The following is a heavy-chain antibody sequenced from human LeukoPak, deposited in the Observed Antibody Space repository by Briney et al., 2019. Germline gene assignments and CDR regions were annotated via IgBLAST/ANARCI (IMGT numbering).Heavy chain of an antibody. CDR1: GFTFSGYY. Sequence: GGSLRLSCAASGFTFSGYYMNWVRQAPGKGLEWVANIKQDGSEKNYVDSVKGRFTISRDNAKNSLYLQMNSLRADDTAVYYCTRDSSAWSWGQGTVVTVSS. CDR2: IKQDGSEK. V-gene: IGHV3-7*01. CDR3: TRDSSAWS. J-gene: IGHJ4*02. D-gene: IGHD6-19*01.